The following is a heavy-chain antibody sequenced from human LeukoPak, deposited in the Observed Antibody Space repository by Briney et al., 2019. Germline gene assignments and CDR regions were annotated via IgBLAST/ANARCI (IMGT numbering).Heavy chain of an antibody. CDR2: IYYSGST. Sequence: SETLSLTCAVSGGSISSGGYYWSWIRQHPGKGLEWIGYIYYSGSTYYNPSLKSRVTISVDTSKNQFSLKLSSVTAADTAVYYCARDSDSASSPGYWGQGTLVTVSS. CDR3: ARDSDSASSPGY. V-gene: IGHV4-31*11. D-gene: IGHD2-2*01. J-gene: IGHJ4*02. CDR1: GGSISSGGYY.